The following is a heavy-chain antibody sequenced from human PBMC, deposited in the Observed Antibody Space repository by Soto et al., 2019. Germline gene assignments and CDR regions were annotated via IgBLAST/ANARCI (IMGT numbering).Heavy chain of an antibody. Sequence: LRLSCAASGFTFSNAWMSWVRQAPGKGLEWVGRIKSKTDGGTTDYAAPVKGRFTISRDDSKNMVFLQMNSLKIEDTAVYYCTTDDPINRNWGQGTLVTVSS. J-gene: IGHJ4*02. V-gene: IGHV3-15*01. CDR3: TTDDPINRN. CDR2: IKSKTDGGTT. CDR1: GFTFSNAW.